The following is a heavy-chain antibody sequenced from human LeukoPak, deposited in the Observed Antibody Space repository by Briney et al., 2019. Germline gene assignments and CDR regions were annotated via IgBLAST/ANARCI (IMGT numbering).Heavy chain of an antibody. Sequence: MTSETLSLTCTVSGVSISHGLSFWSWIRQHPGKGLEWIGYIYHSGSTYYNPSLKSRVTISVDRSRNQFSLKLSSVTAADTAVYYCARSLYYDFWSGPGYWGQGTLVTVSS. V-gene: IGHV4-31*03. D-gene: IGHD3-3*01. CDR3: ARSLYYDFWSGPGY. CDR1: GVSISHGLSF. J-gene: IGHJ4*02. CDR2: IYHSGST.